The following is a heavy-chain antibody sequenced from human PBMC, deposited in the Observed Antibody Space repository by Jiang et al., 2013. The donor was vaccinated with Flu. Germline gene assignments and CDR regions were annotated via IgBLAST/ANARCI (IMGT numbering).Heavy chain of an antibody. D-gene: IGHD6-25*01. CDR3: ASRPAWGRLARYYYGMDV. Sequence: EVKKPGSSVKVSCKASGGTFSSYAISWVRQAPGQGLEWMGGIIPIFGTANYAQKFQGRVTITADESTSTAYMELSSLRSEDTAVYYCASRPAWGRLARYYYGMDVWGQGTTVTVSS. CDR1: GGTFSSYA. V-gene: IGHV1-69*01. CDR2: IIPIFGTA. J-gene: IGHJ6*02.